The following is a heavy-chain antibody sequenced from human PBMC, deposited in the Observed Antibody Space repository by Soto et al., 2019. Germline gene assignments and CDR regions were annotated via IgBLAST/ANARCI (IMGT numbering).Heavy chain of an antibody. V-gene: IGHV3-30*18. D-gene: IGHD2-2*01. CDR3: AKDNCISTSCYRLYNWFDP. J-gene: IGHJ5*02. Sequence: ESGGGVVQPGRSLRLSCAASGFTFSSYAMHWVRQAPGKGLGWVAVISYGGSNKYYADSVKGRFTISRDNTKNTLYLQMNNLRPDDTAVYYCAKDNCISTSCYRLYNWFDPWGQGTLVTVSS. CDR2: ISYGGSNK. CDR1: GFTFSSYA.